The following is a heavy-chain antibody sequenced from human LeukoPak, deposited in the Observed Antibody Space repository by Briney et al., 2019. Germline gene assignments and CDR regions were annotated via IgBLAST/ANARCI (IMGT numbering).Heavy chain of an antibody. CDR1: GGSISSYY. CDR2: IYTCGST. CDR3: ARHDRDGYSRSFDY. Sequence: SETLSLTCTVSGGSISSYYWSWIRQPPGKGLEWIGYIYTCGSTNYNPSLKSRVTISVDTSKNQFSLKLSSVTAADTAVYYCARHDRDGYSRSFDYWGQGTLVTVSS. D-gene: IGHD5-24*01. J-gene: IGHJ4*02. V-gene: IGHV4-4*09.